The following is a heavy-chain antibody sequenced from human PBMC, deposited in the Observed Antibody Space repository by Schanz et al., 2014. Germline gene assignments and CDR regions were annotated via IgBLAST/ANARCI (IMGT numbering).Heavy chain of an antibody. CDR2: ISSDETVT. CDR3: ARDDGGGYNQIDY. J-gene: IGHJ4*02. D-gene: IGHD5-12*01. CDR1: GFSFSRYG. Sequence: QIQLVESGGGVVQPGTSLRLSCTISGFSFSRYGMHWVRQAPGKGLEWVAVISSDETVTYYVDSVKGRFTISRDNSKNTLYVQMNSLRAEDTAVYYCARDDGGGYNQIDYWGQGALVTVSS. V-gene: IGHV3-30*03.